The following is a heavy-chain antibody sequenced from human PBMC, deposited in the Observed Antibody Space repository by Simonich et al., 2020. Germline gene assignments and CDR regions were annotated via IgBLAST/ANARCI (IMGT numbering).Heavy chain of an antibody. Sequence: QVQLVQSGAEVKKPGASVKVSGKASGSTFTGDNMHGVRQAPGKGLGWMGRANPNRGGTNYAQKFQGRVTMTRDTSISTAYMELSRLRSDDTAVYYCARDRAARYYYYYYMDVWGKGTTVTVSS. CDR1: GSTFTGDN. CDR2: ANPNRGGT. D-gene: IGHD6-6*01. J-gene: IGHJ6*03. CDR3: ARDRAARYYYYYYMDV. V-gene: IGHV1-2*02.